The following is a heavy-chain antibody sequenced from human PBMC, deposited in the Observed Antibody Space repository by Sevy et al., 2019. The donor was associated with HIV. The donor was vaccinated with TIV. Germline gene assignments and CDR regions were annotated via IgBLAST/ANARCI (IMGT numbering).Heavy chain of an antibody. CDR1: GFTFSSYW. CDR3: ARAKKQLFSIYYYYGMDV. CDR2: IKQDGSEK. D-gene: IGHD6-13*01. V-gene: IGHV3-7*01. J-gene: IGHJ6*02. Sequence: GGSLRLSCAASGFTFSSYWMSWVRQAPGKGLEWVANIKQDGSEKYYVDSVKGRFTISRDNAKNSLYLQMNSLRAEDTAVYYCARAKKQLFSIYYYYGMDVWGQGTTVTVSS.